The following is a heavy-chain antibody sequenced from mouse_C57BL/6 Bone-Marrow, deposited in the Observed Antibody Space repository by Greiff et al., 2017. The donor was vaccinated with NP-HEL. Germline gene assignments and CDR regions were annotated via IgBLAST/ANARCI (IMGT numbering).Heavy chain of an antibody. CDR3: ARGAY. J-gene: IGHJ3*01. V-gene: IGHV1-80*01. CDR2: IYPGDGDT. Sequence: QVQLKQSGAELVKPGASVKISCKASGYAFSSYWMNWVKQRHGKGLEWIGQIYPGDGDTNYNGKFKDKASLTADKSSSTAYMQLSSLTSEYSAVYFCARGAYWGQGTLVTVSA. CDR1: GYAFSSYW.